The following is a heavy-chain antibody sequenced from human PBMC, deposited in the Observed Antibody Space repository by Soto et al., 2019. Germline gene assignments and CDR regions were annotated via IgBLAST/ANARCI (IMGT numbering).Heavy chain of an antibody. D-gene: IGHD3-22*01. CDR1: GGTFSSYA. J-gene: IGHJ4*02. CDR3: ARSNYYDSSGYYPDFDY. V-gene: IGHV1-69*01. Sequence: QVQLVQSGAEVKKPGSSVKVSCKASGGTFSSYAISWVRQAPGQGLEWMGGIIPIFGTANYAQKFQGRVTITADESTSTAYMELRSLRSEDTAVYYCARSNYYDSSGYYPDFDYWGQGTLVTVSS. CDR2: IIPIFGTA.